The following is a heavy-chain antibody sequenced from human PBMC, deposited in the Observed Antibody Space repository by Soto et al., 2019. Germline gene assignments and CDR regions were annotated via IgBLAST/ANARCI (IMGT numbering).Heavy chain of an antibody. CDR1: GFTFSSYA. J-gene: IGHJ3*02. CDR2: ISGSGGST. V-gene: IGHV3-23*01. CDR3: AKWGPAYYYDSSGSREAFDI. D-gene: IGHD3-22*01. Sequence: EVQLLESGGGLVQPGGSLRLSCAASGFTFSSYAMSWVRQAPGKGLEWVSAISGSGGSTYYADSVKGRFTISRDNSKNTLYLQMNSLRAEDTAVYYCAKWGPAYYYDSSGSREAFDIWGQGTMVTVSS.